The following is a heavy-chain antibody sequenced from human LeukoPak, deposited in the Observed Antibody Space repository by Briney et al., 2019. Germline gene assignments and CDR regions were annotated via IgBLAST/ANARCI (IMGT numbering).Heavy chain of an antibody. CDR3: VGDMFGGDDF. D-gene: IGHD3-10*02. CDR1: GFTFSKYW. V-gene: IGHV3-74*01. Sequence: GGSLRLSCAASGFTFSKYWMHWVRQAPGKGLVWVSRINRDGSSTTYADSVKGRFTISRDNAKNTLYLQMNSLRAEDTAVYYCVGDMFGGDDFWGQGTLVTVAS. J-gene: IGHJ4*02. CDR2: INRDGSST.